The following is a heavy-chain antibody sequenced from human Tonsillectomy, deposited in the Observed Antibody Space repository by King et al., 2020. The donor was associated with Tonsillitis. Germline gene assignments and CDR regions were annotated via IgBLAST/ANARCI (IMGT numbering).Heavy chain of an antibody. CDR2: IYYSGST. CDR1: GGSISSYY. CDR3: ARGSVVVAATGLNWFDP. V-gene: IGHV4-59*01. Sequence: HVQLQESGPGLVKPSETLSLTCSVSGGSISSYYWSWIRQPPGKGLEWIGYIYYSGSTNYNPSLKSRVAISVDTSKNQFSLKLTSVTAADTAVYYCARGSVVVAATGLNWFDPWGQGTLVTVSS. D-gene: IGHD2-15*01. J-gene: IGHJ5*02.